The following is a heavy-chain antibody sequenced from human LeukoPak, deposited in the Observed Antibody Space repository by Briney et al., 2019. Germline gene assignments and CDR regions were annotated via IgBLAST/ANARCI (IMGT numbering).Heavy chain of an antibody. J-gene: IGHJ4*02. CDR1: GFTFSSYG. CDR2: IRYDGSNK. CDR3: ANLGGSYHVVNY. D-gene: IGHD1-26*01. V-gene: IGHV3-30*02. Sequence: GGSLRLSCAAPGFTFSSYGMHWVRQAPGKGLEWVAFIRYDGSNKYYADSVKGRFTISRDNSKNTLYLQMNSLRTEDTAVYYCANLGGSYHVVNYWGQGTLVTVSS.